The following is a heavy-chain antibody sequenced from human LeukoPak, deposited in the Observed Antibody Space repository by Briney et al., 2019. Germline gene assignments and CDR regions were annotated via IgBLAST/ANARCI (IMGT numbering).Heavy chain of an antibody. CDR1: GLTFSRYA. Sequence: PGGSLRLSCAASGLTFSRYAMHWVRQAPGKGLELVALISKDGSNKYYADSVKGRFTISRDNSKNTLYLQMNSLRAEDTAVYYCAKTRYGDYVFPFDYWGQGTLVTVSS. CDR2: ISKDGSNK. J-gene: IGHJ4*02. CDR3: AKTRYGDYVFPFDY. D-gene: IGHD4-17*01. V-gene: IGHV3-30-3*02.